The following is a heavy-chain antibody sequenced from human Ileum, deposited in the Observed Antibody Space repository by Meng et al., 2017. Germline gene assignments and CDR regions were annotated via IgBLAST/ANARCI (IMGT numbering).Heavy chain of an antibody. V-gene: IGHV4-31*03. CDR3: ARGGTAYFDY. J-gene: IGHJ4*02. Sequence: QVQLQESGPGLVKPSQTLSITCTVPGGSISSGGYYWSWIRQHPGKGLEWIGYIYDSGSTYYNPSLKSRIAISGDTSKNQFSLNLSSVTAADTAVYHCARGGTAYFDYWGQGTLVTVSS. CDR1: GGSISSGGYY. CDR2: IYDSGST. D-gene: IGHD1-1*01.